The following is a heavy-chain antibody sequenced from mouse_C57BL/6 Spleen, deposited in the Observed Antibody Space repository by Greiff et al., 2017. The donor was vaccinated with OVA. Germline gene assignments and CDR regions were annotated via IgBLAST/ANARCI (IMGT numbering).Heavy chain of an antibody. J-gene: IGHJ3*01. CDR2: ISYDGSN. D-gene: IGHD2-3*01. CDR3: ARGDGYYAKFAY. CDR1: GYSITSGYY. V-gene: IGHV3-6*01. Sequence: EVQLVESGPGLVKPSQSLSLTCSVTGYSITSGYYWNWIRQFPGNKLEWMGYISYDGSNNYNPSLKNRISITRDTSKNQFFLKLNSVTTEDTATYYCARGDGYYAKFAYWGQGTLVTVSA.